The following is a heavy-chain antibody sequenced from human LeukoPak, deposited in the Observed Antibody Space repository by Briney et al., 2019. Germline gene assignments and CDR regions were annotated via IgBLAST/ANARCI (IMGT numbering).Heavy chain of an antibody. J-gene: IGHJ4*02. CDR3: ARGSSGWYTPLLFDY. V-gene: IGHV3-48*03. CDR2: ISSSGSTI. Sequence: GGSLRPSCAASGFTFSSYEMNWVRQAPGKGLEWVSYISSSGSTIYYADSVKGRFTISRDNAKNSLYLQMNSLRAEDTAVYYCARGSSGWYTPLLFDYWGQGTLVTVSS. D-gene: IGHD6-19*01. CDR1: GFTFSSYE.